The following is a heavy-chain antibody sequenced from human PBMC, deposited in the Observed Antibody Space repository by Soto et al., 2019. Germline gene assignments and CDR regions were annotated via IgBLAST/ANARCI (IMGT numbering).Heavy chain of an antibody. CDR3: AKNLPRTGRFDY. J-gene: IGHJ4*02. CDR2: IYYSGKT. V-gene: IGHV4-39*01. CDR1: GASITSTTYF. Sequence: SETLSLTCSLSGASITSTTYFWAWIRQPPGKGLEWAGSIYYSGKTHYNPSLKSRATISVDRSRNQFSLQVSSVTAADTAVYYCAKNLPRTGRFDYWGQGTVVTVSS.